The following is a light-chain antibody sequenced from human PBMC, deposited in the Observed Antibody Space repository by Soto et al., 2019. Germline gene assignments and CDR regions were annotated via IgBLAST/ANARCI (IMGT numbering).Light chain of an antibody. J-gene: IGKJ5*01. CDR3: QHYNSYSEA. V-gene: IGKV1D-16*01. CDR2: AAS. CDR1: QGISTW. Sequence: EIQMTQSPSSVSASVGDRVTITCRASQGISTWLAWYQQKAGKAPNLLIYAASSLQSGVPSRFSGSGSGTEFTLTISSLQPDDFATYYCQHYNSYSEAFGQGTRLEIK.